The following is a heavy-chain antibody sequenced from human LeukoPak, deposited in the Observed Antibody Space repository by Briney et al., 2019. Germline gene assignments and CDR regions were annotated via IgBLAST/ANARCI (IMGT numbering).Heavy chain of an antibody. J-gene: IGHJ4*02. Sequence: GGSLRLSCAASGFTFTSYSMNWVRQAPGKGLEWVGRIKPKTDGETTEFAAPVKGRFSISRDDSKNMLYLQMNSLKTEDTAVYYCITPLPYSAQGGQGTLVTVSS. CDR2: IKPKTDGETT. CDR1: GFTFTSYS. V-gene: IGHV3-15*07. CDR3: ITPLPYSAQ. D-gene: IGHD2-21*01.